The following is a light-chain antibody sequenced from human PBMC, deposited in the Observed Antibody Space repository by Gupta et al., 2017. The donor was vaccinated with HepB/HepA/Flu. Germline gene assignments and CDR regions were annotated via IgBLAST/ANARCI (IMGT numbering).Light chain of an antibody. J-gene: IGKJ5*01. CDR1: QDINSY. V-gene: IGKV1-9*01. CDR3: QRLNSYAPT. Sequence: DMQLTQSPSFLSASFGDRVTITCRASQDINSYLLWYQQKPGKAPNLLIYTASTWQGGVRSRYSGSGSVREFTLTMSSRQREDFATYYCQRLNSYAPTVGQGTRLDI. CDR2: TAS.